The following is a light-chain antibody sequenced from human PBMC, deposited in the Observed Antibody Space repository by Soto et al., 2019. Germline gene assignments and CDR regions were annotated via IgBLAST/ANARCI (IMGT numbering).Light chain of an antibody. CDR1: QASGTF. J-gene: IGKJ1*01. CDR2: EAD. V-gene: IGKV1-39*01. Sequence: DIQMTQSPSSLSASVGDRVTITCRASQASGTFINWYQQKPGTAPRLLIYEADILQTGVPSRFSGSGSGTNFVLTISSLQPEDFATYYCQQTYNTPQTFGQGTKVDIK. CDR3: QQTYNTPQT.